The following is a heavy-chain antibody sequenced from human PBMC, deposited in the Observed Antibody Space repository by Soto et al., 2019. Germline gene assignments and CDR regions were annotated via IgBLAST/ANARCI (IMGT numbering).Heavy chain of an antibody. CDR3: AKKMRGLKGGMDV. CDR1: GFTFNTYS. Sequence: PGGSLRLSCAASGFTFNTYSMNWVRQAPGKGLEWVSSISSGGSYIYYADSLKGRFTISRDNAKNSLYLQMDSLRAEDTAVYYCAKKMRGLKGGMDVWGQGTTVTVSS. CDR2: ISSGGSYI. J-gene: IGHJ6*02. V-gene: IGHV3-21*01.